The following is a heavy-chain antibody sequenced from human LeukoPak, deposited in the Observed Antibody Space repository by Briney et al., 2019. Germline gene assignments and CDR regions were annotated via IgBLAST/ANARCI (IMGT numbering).Heavy chain of an antibody. CDR1: GYTLTELS. CDR2: FDPEDGET. Sequence: ASVKVSCKVSGYTLTELSMHWVRQAPGKGPEWMGGFDPEDGETIYAQKFQGRVTMTEDTSTDTAYMELSSLRSEDTAVYYCATAKHLTGDEPMYYFDYWGQGTLVTVSS. J-gene: IGHJ4*02. CDR3: ATAKHLTGDEPMYYFDY. V-gene: IGHV1-24*01. D-gene: IGHD3-9*01.